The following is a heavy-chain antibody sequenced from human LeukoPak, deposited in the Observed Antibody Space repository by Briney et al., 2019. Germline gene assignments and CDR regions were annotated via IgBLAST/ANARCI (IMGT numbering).Heavy chain of an antibody. CDR2: ISSSSYI. Sequence: GGSLRLSCAASGFTFSSYSMNWVRQAPGKGLEWVSSISSSSYIYYADSVKGRFTISRDNAKNSLYLQMNSLRAEDTAVYYCARDSRGIAVAGAFDYWGQGTLVTVSS. V-gene: IGHV3-21*01. CDR1: GFTFSSYS. CDR3: ARDSRGIAVAGAFDY. D-gene: IGHD6-19*01. J-gene: IGHJ4*02.